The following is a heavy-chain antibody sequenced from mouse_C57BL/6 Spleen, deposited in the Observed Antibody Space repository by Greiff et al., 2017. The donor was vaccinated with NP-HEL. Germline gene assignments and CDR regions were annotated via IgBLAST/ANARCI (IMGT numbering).Heavy chain of an antibody. J-gene: IGHJ4*01. CDR3: ARNPGGAMDY. V-gene: IGHV1-82*01. CDR2: IYPGDGDT. CDR1: GYAFSSSW. Sequence: VQLQQSGPELVKPGASVKISCKASGYAFSSSWMNWVKQRPGKGLEWIGRIYPGDGDTNYNGKFKGKATLTADKSYSTAYMQLSSLTSEDAAVYFCARNPGGAMDYWGQGTSVTVSS.